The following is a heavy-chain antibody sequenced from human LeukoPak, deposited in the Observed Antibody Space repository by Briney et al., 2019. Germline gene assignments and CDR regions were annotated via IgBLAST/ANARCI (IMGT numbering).Heavy chain of an antibody. D-gene: IGHD3-10*01. CDR3: AKDRRHTVSGGYFDL. V-gene: IGHV3-20*04. Sequence: GGSLRLSCATSGFTFDDYGMSWVRQAPGKGLEWVSGITWNGGSTGYADSVKGRFTISRDNANNSLYLQMNSLRAGDTALYYCAKDRRHTVSGGYFDLWGRGTLVIVSS. CDR2: ITWNGGST. CDR1: GFTFDDYG. J-gene: IGHJ2*01.